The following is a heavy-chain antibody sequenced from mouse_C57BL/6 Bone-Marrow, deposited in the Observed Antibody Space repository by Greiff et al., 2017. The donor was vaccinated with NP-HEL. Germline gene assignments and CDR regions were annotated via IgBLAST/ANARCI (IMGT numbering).Heavy chain of an antibody. D-gene: IGHD2-3*01. CDR3: TRGDGYPDY. V-gene: IGHV6-6*01. CDR2: IRNKANNHAT. J-gene: IGHJ2*01. Sequence: EVQVVESGGGLVQPGGSMKLSCAASGFTFSDAWMDWVRQSPEKGLEWVAEIRNKANNHATYYAESVKGRLTISRDDSKTSVYLQMNSLKAEDTGIYYCTRGDGYPDYWGQGTTLTVSS. CDR1: GFTFSDAW.